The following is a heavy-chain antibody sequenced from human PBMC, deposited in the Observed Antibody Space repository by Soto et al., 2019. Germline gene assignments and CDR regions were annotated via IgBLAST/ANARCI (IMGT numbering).Heavy chain of an antibody. Sequence: ASVKVSCKASGYTITSSYMHWVRQAPGQGLEWMGIINPSGGSTSYAQKFQGRVNVTGDTSTSTVYMELSSLRSEDTAVYYCATAGGNYKYEAFDYWGQGTLVTVSS. CDR1: GYTITSSY. CDR2: INPSGGST. J-gene: IGHJ4*02. D-gene: IGHD3-10*01. V-gene: IGHV1-46*01. CDR3: ATAGGNYKYEAFDY.